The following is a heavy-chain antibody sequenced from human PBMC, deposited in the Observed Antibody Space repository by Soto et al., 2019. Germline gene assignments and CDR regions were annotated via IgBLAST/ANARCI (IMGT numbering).Heavy chain of an antibody. J-gene: IGHJ4*02. CDR1: GYSISSGSY. Sequence: SETLSLTCAVSGYSISSGSYWGWIRQSPEMGLEWIVSMYHGGTTFYNPSLKSRITMSMDTSKNQFSLKLRSVTASDTAIYYCARAHIMVVAASTFDYWGQGTLVTVSS. CDR2: MYHGGTT. D-gene: IGHD2-21*02. CDR3: ARAHIMVVAASTFDY. V-gene: IGHV4-38-2*01.